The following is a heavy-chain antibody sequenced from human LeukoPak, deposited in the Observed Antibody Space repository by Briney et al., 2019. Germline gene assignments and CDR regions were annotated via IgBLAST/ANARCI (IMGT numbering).Heavy chain of an antibody. CDR3: VKGYCSSTSCYAFDY. J-gene: IGHJ4*02. V-gene: IGHV3-64D*09. CDR1: GFVFSSYA. CDR2: ISSNGGST. D-gene: IGHD2-2*01. Sequence: PGGSLRLSCSASGFVFSSYAMHWVCQAPGKGLEYVSGISSNGGSTYYADTVKGRFTISRDNSKNTLYLQMSSLRGEDTAVYYCVKGYCSSTSCYAFDYWGQGTLVTVSS.